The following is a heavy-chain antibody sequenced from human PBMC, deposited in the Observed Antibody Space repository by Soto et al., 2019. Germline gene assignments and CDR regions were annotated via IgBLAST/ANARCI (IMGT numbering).Heavy chain of an antibody. V-gene: IGHV3-33*01. CDR2: IWYDGSNK. D-gene: IGHD4-17*01. CDR3: ARDHDYGDYDYFDY. CDR1: GFTFSSYG. Sequence: QVQLVESGGGVVQPGRSLRLSCAASGFTFSSYGMHWVRQAPGKGLEWVAVIWYDGSNKYYADSVKGRFTNYRDNSKNTLYLQMNSLRAEDTAVYYCARDHDYGDYDYFDYWGQGTLVTVSS. J-gene: IGHJ4*02.